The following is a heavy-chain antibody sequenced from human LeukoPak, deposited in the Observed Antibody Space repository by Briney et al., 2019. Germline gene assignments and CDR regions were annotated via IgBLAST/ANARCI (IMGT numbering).Heavy chain of an antibody. CDR3: AKDHDLNFDY. CDR2: ISYDGSNK. D-gene: IGHD2-21*02. Sequence: GGSLRLFCAASGFIFSSYGMHWVRQAPGKGLVWVAVISYDGSNKYYADSVKGRFTISRDNSKNTLYLQMNSLRAEDTAVYYCAKDHDLNFDYWGQGTLVTVSS. J-gene: IGHJ4*02. CDR1: GFIFSSYG. V-gene: IGHV3-30*18.